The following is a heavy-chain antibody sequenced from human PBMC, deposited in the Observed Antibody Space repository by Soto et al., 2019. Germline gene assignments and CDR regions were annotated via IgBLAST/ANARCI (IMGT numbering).Heavy chain of an antibody. Sequence: GSLRLSCVASGFALTTYTMNWVRQGPGTGLECVTAKKGRGNYKYHSDTVKGRFTVSRYNAQNPLFLQMSRLGAEDTAIYYSVREDGVVGASSAFDSGGQETLVTVSS. V-gene: IGHV3-21*01. CDR3: VREDGVVGASSAFDS. CDR2: KKGRGNYK. J-gene: IGHJ4*02. D-gene: IGHD1-26*01. CDR1: GFALTTYT.